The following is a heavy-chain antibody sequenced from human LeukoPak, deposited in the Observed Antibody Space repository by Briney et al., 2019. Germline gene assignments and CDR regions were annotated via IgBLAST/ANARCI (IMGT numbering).Heavy chain of an antibody. J-gene: IGHJ4*02. V-gene: IGHV3-30*18. D-gene: IGHD6-13*01. Sequence: GGSLRLSCAASGFTFSSYGMHWVRQAPGKGLEWVAVISYDGSNKYYADSVKGRFTISRDNSKNTLYLQMNSLRAEDTAVYYCAKVPWDEAAAGPFDYWGQGTLVTVSS. CDR1: GFTFSSYG. CDR3: AKVPWDEAAAGPFDY. CDR2: ISYDGSNK.